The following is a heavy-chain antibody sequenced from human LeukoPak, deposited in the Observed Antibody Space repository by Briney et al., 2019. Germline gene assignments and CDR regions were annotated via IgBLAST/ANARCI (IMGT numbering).Heavy chain of an antibody. CDR3: ARDQVVDAFDI. J-gene: IGHJ3*02. CDR1: GGTFSSYA. V-gene: IGHV1-69*13. D-gene: IGHD2-15*01. CDR2: IIPIFGTA. Sequence: SVKVSCKASGGTFSSYAISWVRQAPGQGLEWMGGIIPIFGTANYAQKFQGRVTITADESTSTAYMELSRLRSDDTAVYYCARDQVVDAFDIWGQGTMVTVSS.